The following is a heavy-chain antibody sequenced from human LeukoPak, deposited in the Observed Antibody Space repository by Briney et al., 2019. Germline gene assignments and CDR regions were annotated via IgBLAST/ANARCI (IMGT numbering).Heavy chain of an antibody. V-gene: IGHV3-30-3*01. CDR3: ARDSPKSSEKITKGNPAWYFDL. CDR1: GFTFSSYA. Sequence: PGGSLRLSCAASGFTFSSYAMHWVRQAPGKGLDWVAVISYDGSNKYYADSVKGRFTISRDNSKNTLYLQMNSLRAEDTAVYFCARDSPKSSEKITKGNPAWYFDLWGRGTLVTVSS. J-gene: IGHJ2*01. D-gene: IGHD2-8*01. CDR2: ISYDGSNK.